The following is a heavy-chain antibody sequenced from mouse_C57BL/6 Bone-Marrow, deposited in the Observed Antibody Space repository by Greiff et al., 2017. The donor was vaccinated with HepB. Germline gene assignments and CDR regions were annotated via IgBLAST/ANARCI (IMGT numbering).Heavy chain of an antibody. CDR2: INSNGGSS. V-gene: IGHV5-6-3*01. CDR1: GFTFSSYG. CDR3: ARDDY. J-gene: IGHJ2*01. Sequence: EVQGVESGGGFVQPGGSLKLSCAASGFTFSSYGMSLVRQTPDKRLELVATINSNGGSSYYPDSVMGRFTISRDNAKNTLYQQMSSLKSEDTALYYCARDDYWGQGTTLTVSS.